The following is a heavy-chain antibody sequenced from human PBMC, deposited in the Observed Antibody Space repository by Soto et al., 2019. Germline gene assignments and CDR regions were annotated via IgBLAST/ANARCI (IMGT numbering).Heavy chain of an antibody. D-gene: IGHD1-1*01. CDR3: ASNVLSTGSDAFDI. CDR2: IYSGGST. Sequence: GGSLRLSCAASGFTVSSNYMSWVRQAPGKGLEWVSVIYSGGSTYYADSVKGRFTISRHNSKNTLYLQMNSLRAEDTAAYCCASNVLSTGSDAFDIWGQGTMVTVSS. V-gene: IGHV3-53*04. J-gene: IGHJ3*02. CDR1: GFTVSSNY.